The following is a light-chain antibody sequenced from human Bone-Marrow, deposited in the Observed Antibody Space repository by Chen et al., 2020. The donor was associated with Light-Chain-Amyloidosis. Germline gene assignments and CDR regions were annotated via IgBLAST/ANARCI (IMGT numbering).Light chain of an antibody. CDR2: AVS. J-gene: IGLJ1*01. CDR1: SGDVGTYNY. Sequence: QSALTQPASVSGSPGQSITISCTGTSGDVGTYNYVSWYQPHPGKAPKVMIYAVSNRPSGVSNRFSGSKSGNTASLPISGLQAEDEADYYCSSFTSSSSYVVGPGTKVTVL. CDR3: SSFTSSSSYV. V-gene: IGLV2-14*01.